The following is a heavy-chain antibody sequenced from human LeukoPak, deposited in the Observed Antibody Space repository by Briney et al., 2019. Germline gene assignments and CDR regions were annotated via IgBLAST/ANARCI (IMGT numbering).Heavy chain of an antibody. CDR2: INADNGNT. Sequence: ASVKVSCKASGYTFTSYIMHWVRQAPRQRLEWMGWINADNGNTKYSQKFQGRVTITRDTSASTAYMELSSLRSEDTAVYYCARYEREFDYWGQGTLVTVSS. CDR1: GYTFTSYI. V-gene: IGHV1-3*01. J-gene: IGHJ4*02. CDR3: ARYEREFDY. D-gene: IGHD2-8*01.